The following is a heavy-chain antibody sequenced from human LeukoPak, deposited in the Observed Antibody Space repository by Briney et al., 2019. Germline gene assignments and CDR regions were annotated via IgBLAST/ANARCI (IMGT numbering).Heavy chain of an antibody. CDR3: ARDHRGGWYPLDY. CDR1: GFTFSSYW. V-gene: IGHV3-7*01. D-gene: IGHD2-15*01. CDR2: IKQDGSEK. J-gene: IGHJ4*02. Sequence: PGGSLRLSCAASGFTFSSYWMSWVRQAPGKGLEWVANIKQDGSEKYYVDSVKGRFTISRDNAKSSLYLQMNSLRAEDTAVYYCARDHRGGWYPLDYWGQGTLVTVSS.